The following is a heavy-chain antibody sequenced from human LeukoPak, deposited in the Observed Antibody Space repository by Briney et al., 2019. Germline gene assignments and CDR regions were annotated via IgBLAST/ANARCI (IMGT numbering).Heavy chain of an antibody. Sequence: PAGGSLRLSCAASGFTFSSYAMSWVRQAPGKGLEWVSAISGSGGSTYYADSVKGRFTISRDNSKNTLYLQMNSLRAEDTAVYYCAKDGRDGYNVYYFDYWGQGTLVTVSS. CDR3: AKDGRDGYNVYYFDY. D-gene: IGHD5-24*01. CDR1: GFTFSSYA. CDR2: ISGSGGST. J-gene: IGHJ4*02. V-gene: IGHV3-23*01.